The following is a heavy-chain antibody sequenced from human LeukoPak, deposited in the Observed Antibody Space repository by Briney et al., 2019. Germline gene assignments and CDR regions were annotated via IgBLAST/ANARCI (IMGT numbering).Heavy chain of an antibody. D-gene: IGHD3-10*01. V-gene: IGHV4-39*01. CDR2: IYYSGSS. J-gene: IGHJ4*02. CDR1: GGSMSSSSYY. Sequence: PSETLSLTCTVSGGSMSSSSYYWGWIRQPPGKGLEWIGSIYYSGSSYYNPSLKSRVTISVDTSKNQFSLKLSSVTAADTAVYYCARLYTAGSSWIDYWGQGTLVTVSS. CDR3: ARLYTAGSSWIDY.